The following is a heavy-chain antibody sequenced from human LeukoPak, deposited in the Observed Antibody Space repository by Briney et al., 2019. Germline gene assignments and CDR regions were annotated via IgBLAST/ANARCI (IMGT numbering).Heavy chain of an antibody. D-gene: IGHD3-3*01. CDR3: ARAVRRYYDFWSGYYTFDY. V-gene: IGHV1-69*04. CDR1: GGTFSSYA. J-gene: IGHJ4*02. Sequence: SVKVSCKASGGTFSSYAISWVRQAPGQGLEWMGRIIPILGIANYAQKFQGRATITADKSTSTAYMELSSLRSEDTAVYYCARAVRRYYDFWSGYYTFDYWGQGTLVTVSS. CDR2: IIPILGIA.